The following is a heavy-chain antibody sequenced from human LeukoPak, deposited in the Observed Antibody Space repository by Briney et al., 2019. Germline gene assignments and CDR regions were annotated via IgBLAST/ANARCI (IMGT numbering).Heavy chain of an antibody. D-gene: IGHD3-9*01. V-gene: IGHV1-2*06. CDR2: INPDSGGT. CDR3: AREGFEYYYSLHV. CDR1: GYTFADYY. Sequence: ASVKVSCKPSGYTFADYYIHWVRQAPGQGLEWMGRINPDSGGTHYAEKFQGRVTMTRDTSISTAYMELSRLTSGDTAEYYCAREGFEYYYSLHVWGKGTTLTVSS. J-gene: IGHJ6*03.